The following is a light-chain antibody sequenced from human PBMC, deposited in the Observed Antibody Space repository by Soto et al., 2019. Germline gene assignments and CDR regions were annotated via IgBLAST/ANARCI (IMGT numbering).Light chain of an antibody. Sequence: QSALTQPPSASGSLGQSITISCTGTNIAVGGYQYVSWYQQHPGKAPKLMIYEVSKRPSGVPDRFSGSKSGNTASLTVSGRQAEDEAHYYCSPNAGKVSFGGGTKVTVL. CDR3: SPNAGKVS. CDR2: EVS. CDR1: NIAVGGYQY. V-gene: IGLV2-8*01. J-gene: IGLJ2*01.